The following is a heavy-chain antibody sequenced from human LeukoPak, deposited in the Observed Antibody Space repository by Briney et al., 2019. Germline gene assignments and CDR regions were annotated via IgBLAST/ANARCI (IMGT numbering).Heavy chain of an antibody. D-gene: IGHD1-7*01. V-gene: IGHV3-48*02. J-gene: IGHJ3*02. Sequence: GRSLRLSCAASGFTFRSYSMNWVRQAPGKGLEWVSYITGSSSAIFYADSVKGRFTISRDNAESSLFLQMNSLGDEDTAVYYCARDLNYAFDIWGQGTLVTVSS. CDR2: ITGSSSAI. CDR1: GFTFRSYS. CDR3: ARDLNYAFDI.